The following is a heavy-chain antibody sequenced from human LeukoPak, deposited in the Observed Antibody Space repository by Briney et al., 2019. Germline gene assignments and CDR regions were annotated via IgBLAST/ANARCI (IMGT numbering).Heavy chain of an antibody. J-gene: IGHJ4*02. Sequence: SETLSLTCAVSGGSISSHYWSWIRQPPGKGLEWIGFIYYSGTTKYNPSLKSRLTISVDSSKNQFSLKMNSVTVADTGVYYCARHGNWDPFDYWGQGTLVTVSS. CDR1: GGSISSHY. V-gene: IGHV4-59*08. CDR2: IYYSGTT. CDR3: ARHGNWDPFDY. D-gene: IGHD7-27*01.